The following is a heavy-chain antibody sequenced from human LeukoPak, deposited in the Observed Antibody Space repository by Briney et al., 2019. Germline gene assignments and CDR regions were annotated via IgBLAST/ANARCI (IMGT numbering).Heavy chain of an antibody. Sequence: SETLSLTCAVYGGSVSGYYWSWIRQPPGKGLEWIGEINHVRSTKYNPSLESRVTISEDTSKNQFSLKLSSVTAADTAVYYCAREPGYCSGGSCYGGWFDPWGQGTLVTVSS. CDR2: INHVRST. CDR1: GGSVSGYY. V-gene: IGHV4-34*01. J-gene: IGHJ5*02. D-gene: IGHD2-15*01. CDR3: AREPGYCSGGSCYGGWFDP.